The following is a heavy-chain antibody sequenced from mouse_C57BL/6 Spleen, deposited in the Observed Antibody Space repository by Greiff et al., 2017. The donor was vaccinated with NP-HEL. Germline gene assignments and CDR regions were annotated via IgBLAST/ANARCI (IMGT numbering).Heavy chain of an antibody. D-gene: IGHD1-1*01. CDR2: IYPGSGNT. CDR1: GYTFTDYY. J-gene: IGHJ4*01. Sequence: QVQLQQSGAELVRPGASVKLSCKASGYTFTDYYINWVKQRPGQGLEWIARIYPGSGNTYYNEKFKGKATLTAEKSSSTAYMQLSSLTSEDSAVYFCARGSGYFHAMDYWGQGTSVTVSS. CDR3: ARGSGYFHAMDY. V-gene: IGHV1-76*01.